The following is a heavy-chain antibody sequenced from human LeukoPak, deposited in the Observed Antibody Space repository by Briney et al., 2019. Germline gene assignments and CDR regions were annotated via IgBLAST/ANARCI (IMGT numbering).Heavy chain of an antibody. D-gene: IGHD3-9*01. V-gene: IGHV3-7*01. CDR1: GFTFSSYW. CDR2: IKQDGSEK. Sequence: GGSLRLSCAASGFTFSSYWMSWVRQAPGKGLEWVANIKQDGSEKYYVDSVKGRFTISRDNAKNSLYLQMNSLRAEDTAVYYCARGASDWLLSSIDYWGQGTLVTVSS. J-gene: IGHJ4*02. CDR3: ARGASDWLLSSIDY.